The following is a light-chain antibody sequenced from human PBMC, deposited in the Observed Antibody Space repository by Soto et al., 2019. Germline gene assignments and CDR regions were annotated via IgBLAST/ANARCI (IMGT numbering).Light chain of an antibody. Sequence: QSALTQPPSASGSPGQSVTISCTGTSCDVGAYIFVSWYQQHPGKAPKLIIYDVDRRPSGVPDRFFGSKSGNTASLTVSGLQAEDEADYYCVSFAGGTYVFGTGTKLTVL. CDR3: VSFAGGTYV. CDR2: DVD. J-gene: IGLJ1*01. V-gene: IGLV2-8*01. CDR1: SCDVGAYIF.